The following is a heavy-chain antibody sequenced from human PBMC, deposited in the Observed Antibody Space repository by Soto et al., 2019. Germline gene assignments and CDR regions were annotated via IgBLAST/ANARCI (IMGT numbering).Heavy chain of an antibody. Sequence: QVQLQESGPGLVKPSETLSLTCTVPGGSISSGYWSWIRQPPGKGLEWIGYIYYSDSINYNPSLKSRVIISVDTSKNQFSLRLNSVTAADTAVYYCARAYYDASGYGLDPWGQGTLVTVSS. CDR2: IYYSDSI. CDR3: ARAYYDASGYGLDP. J-gene: IGHJ5*02. CDR1: GGSISSGY. D-gene: IGHD3-22*01. V-gene: IGHV4-59*01.